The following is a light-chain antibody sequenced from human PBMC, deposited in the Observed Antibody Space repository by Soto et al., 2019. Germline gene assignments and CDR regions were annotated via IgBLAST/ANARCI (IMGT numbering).Light chain of an antibody. CDR2: AAS. CDR1: QSISTN. J-gene: IGKJ3*01. Sequence: GERATLSCRASQSISTNLAWYQQRPGQAPRLLIYAASTRATGVPARFSGSGSGTDFTLTISSLQSEDFAVYHCQQYDHWPPFTFGPGTKVDIK. CDR3: QQYDHWPPFT. V-gene: IGKV3-15*01.